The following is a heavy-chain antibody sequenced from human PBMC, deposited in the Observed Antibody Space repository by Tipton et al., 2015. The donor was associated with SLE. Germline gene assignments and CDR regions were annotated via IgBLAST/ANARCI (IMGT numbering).Heavy chain of an antibody. D-gene: IGHD5-12*01. V-gene: IGHV4-34*01. CDR2: VSHSGTT. J-gene: IGHJ4*02. CDR3: ARLVGGYAR. CDR1: GVSYTSYY. Sequence: TLSLTCAVYGVSYTSYYWTWVRQAPGKGLEWIGEVSHSGTTKYNPSLKSRLTILLDTSKNQFSLQLTSVTAADTAVYFCARLVGGYARWGQGSLVTVSS.